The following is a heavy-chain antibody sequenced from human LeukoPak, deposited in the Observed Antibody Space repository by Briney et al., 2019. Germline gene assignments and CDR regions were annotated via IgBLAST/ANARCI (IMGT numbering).Heavy chain of an antibody. CDR2: ISGSGGST. J-gene: IGHJ4*02. V-gene: IGHV3-23*01. D-gene: IGHD1-26*01. CDR3: AKEGSGSAFDY. Sequence: GGSLRLSCAASGFTFNSYWMHWVRQVPGKGLVWVSAISGSGGSTYYADSVKGRLTISRDNSKNTLYLQMNSLRAEDTAVYYCAKEGSGSAFDYWGQGTLVTVSS. CDR1: GFTFNSYW.